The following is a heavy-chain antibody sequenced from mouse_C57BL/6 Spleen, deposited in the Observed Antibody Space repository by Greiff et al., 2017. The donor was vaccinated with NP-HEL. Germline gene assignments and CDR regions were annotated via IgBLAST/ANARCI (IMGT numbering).Heavy chain of an antibody. J-gene: IGHJ3*01. CDR3: TRWDYDGGAWFAY. V-gene: IGHV1-15*01. D-gene: IGHD2-4*01. Sequence: QVQLQQSGAELVRPGASVTLSCKASGYTFTDYDMHWVQQTPVHGLEWIGAIDPETGGTAYNQKFKGKAILTADKSSSPAYMELRSLTSEGSAVYYCTRWDYDGGAWFAYWGQGTLVTVSA. CDR2: IDPETGGT. CDR1: GYTFTDYD.